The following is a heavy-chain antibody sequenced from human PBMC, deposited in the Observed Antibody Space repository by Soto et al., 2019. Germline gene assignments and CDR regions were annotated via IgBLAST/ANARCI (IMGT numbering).Heavy chain of an antibody. Sequence: QVQLVQSGAEVKKPGASVKVSCKASGYTFTRYGITWVRRAPGQGLEWMGWISGYSGNTNSAQNLRGRITMTTDTSTSTAYMGLRSLRSDDTAVYYCARGGVLLWFGEPLDYWGQGTLVTVSS. J-gene: IGHJ4*02. V-gene: IGHV1-18*01. D-gene: IGHD3-10*01. CDR2: ISGYSGNT. CDR3: ARGGVLLWFGEPLDY. CDR1: GYTFTRYG.